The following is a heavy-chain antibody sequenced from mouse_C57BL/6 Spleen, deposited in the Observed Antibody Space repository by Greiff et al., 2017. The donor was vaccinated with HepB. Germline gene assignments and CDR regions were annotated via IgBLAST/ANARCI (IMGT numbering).Heavy chain of an antibody. CDR3: VRRAYYGSSYVGWYFDV. V-gene: IGHV10-1*01. Sequence: DVMLVESGGGLVQPKGSLKLSCAASGFSFNTYAMNWVRQAPGKGLEWVARIRSKSNNYATYYADSVKDRFTISRDDSESMLYLQMNNLKTEDTAMYYCVRRAYYGSSYVGWYFDVWGTGTTVTVSS. D-gene: IGHD1-1*01. J-gene: IGHJ1*03. CDR1: GFSFNTYA. CDR2: IRSKSNNYAT.